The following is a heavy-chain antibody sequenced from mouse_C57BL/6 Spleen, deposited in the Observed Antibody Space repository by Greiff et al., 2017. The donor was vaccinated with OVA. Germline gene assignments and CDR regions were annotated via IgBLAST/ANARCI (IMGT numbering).Heavy chain of an antibody. CDR3: ARDQDSNYLDY. J-gene: IGHJ2*01. Sequence: EVHLVESGGGLVKPGGSLKLSCAASGFTFSSYAMSWVRQTPEKRLEWVATISDGGSYTYYPDNVKGRFTISRDNAKNNLYLQMSHLKSEDTAMYYCARDQDSNYLDYWGQGTTLTVSS. V-gene: IGHV5-4*01. CDR2: ISDGGSYT. D-gene: IGHD2-5*01. CDR1: GFTFSSYA.